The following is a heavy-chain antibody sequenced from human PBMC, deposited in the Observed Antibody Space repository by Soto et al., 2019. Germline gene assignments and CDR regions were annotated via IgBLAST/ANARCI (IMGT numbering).Heavy chain of an antibody. CDR1: GYTFTGYY. Sequence: ASVKVSCKASGYTFTGYYMHWVRQAPGQGLEWMGWINPNSGGTNYAQKFQGRVTMTRDTSISTAYMELSRLRSDDTAVYYCARGGSLYFDWLLSDFDYWGQGTLVTVSS. D-gene: IGHD3-9*01. V-gene: IGHV1-2*02. J-gene: IGHJ4*02. CDR3: ARGGSLYFDWLLSDFDY. CDR2: INPNSGGT.